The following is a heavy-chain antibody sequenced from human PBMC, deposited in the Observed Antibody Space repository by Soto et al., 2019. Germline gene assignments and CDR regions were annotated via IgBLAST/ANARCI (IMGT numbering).Heavy chain of an antibody. V-gene: IGHV3-64*01. Sequence: GGSLRLSCAASGFTFSSYAMHWVRQAPGKGLEYVSAISSNGGSTYYANSVKGRFTISRDNSKNTLYLQMGSLRAEDMAVYYCARSGDYYYYMDVWGKGTTVTVSS. D-gene: IGHD2-8*02. CDR2: ISSNGGST. J-gene: IGHJ6*03. CDR1: GFTFSSYA. CDR3: ARSGDYYYYMDV.